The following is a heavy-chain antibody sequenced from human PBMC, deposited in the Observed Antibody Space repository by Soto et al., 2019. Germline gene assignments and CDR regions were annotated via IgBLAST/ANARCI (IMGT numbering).Heavy chain of an antibody. J-gene: IGHJ4*02. CDR3: ARDKITGLFDY. Sequence: QVQLQQWGAGLLKPSETLSLTCAVYGGSFSGYYWTWIRQPPGTGLEWLGEINHSGSTNYNPSLKXXVTISADTSKNQFSPKLTSVTAADTAVYYCARDKITGLFDYWGQGTLVTVSS. CDR2: INHSGST. D-gene: IGHD2-8*02. CDR1: GGSFSGYY. V-gene: IGHV4-34*01.